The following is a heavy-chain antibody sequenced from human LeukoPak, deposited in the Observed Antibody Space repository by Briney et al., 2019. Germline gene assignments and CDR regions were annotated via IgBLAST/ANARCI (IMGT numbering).Heavy chain of an antibody. D-gene: IGHD2-2*01. J-gene: IGHJ6*02. CDR1: GYTFTGYY. CDR3: ASYNAWGVVPAAYYYGMDV. V-gene: IGHV1-2*02. CDR2: INPNSGGT. Sequence: GASVKVSCKASGYTFTGYYMHWVRQAPGQGLEWMGWINPNSGGTNYAQKVQGRVTMTRDTSISTAYMELSRLRSDDTAVYYCASYNAWGVVPAAYYYGMDVWGQGTTVTVSS.